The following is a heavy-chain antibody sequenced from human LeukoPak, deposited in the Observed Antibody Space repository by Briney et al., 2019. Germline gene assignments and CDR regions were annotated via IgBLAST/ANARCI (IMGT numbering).Heavy chain of an antibody. D-gene: IGHD7-27*01. CDR2: IYYSGSS. CDR3: ADLGIS. J-gene: IGHJ5*02. V-gene: IGHV4-39*01. Sequence: SETLSLTCTVSGGSISSSSYYRGWIRQPPGKGLEWIGSIYYSGSSYYNPSLKSRVTISVDTSKNQFSLKLSSVTAADTAVYYCADLGISWGQGTLVTVSS. CDR1: GGSISSSSYY.